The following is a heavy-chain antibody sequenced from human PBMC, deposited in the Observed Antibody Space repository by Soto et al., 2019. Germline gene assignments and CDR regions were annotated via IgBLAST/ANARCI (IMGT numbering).Heavy chain of an antibody. CDR2: ISAYNGNT. CDR3: ARASGSSYWFTP. CDR1: GYTFTSYG. V-gene: IGHV1-18*01. Sequence: QVQLVQSGAEVKKPGASVKVSCKASGYTFTSYGISWVRQAPGQGLEWMGWISAYNGNTNYAQKLQGRVTMTTDTSPSTAYMELRGLRSDETAVYYCARASGSSYWFTPWGQGTLVTVSS. J-gene: IGHJ5*02. D-gene: IGHD1-26*01.